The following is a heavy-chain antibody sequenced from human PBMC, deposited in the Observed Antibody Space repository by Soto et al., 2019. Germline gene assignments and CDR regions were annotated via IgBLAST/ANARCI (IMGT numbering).Heavy chain of an antibody. CDR3: AKASGYDTYYYYYYGMDV. CDR2: ISYDGSNK. J-gene: IGHJ6*02. Sequence: QVQLVESGGGVVQPGRSLRLSCAASGFTFSSYGMHWVRQAPGKGLEWVAVISYDGSNKYYADCGKGRFTISRDNSKNTLYLQMNSLRAEDTAVYYCAKASGYDTYYYYYYGMDVWGQGTTVTVSS. CDR1: GFTFSSYG. D-gene: IGHD5-12*01. V-gene: IGHV3-30*18.